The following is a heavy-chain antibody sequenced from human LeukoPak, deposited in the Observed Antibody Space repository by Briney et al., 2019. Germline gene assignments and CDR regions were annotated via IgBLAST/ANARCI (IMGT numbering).Heavy chain of an antibody. CDR1: GFTFSSYG. CDR3: ARANYYGSGSYVPDY. J-gene: IGHJ4*02. V-gene: IGHV3-33*01. CDR2: IWYDGSNK. Sequence: GGSLRLSCAASGFTFSSYGMHWVRQAPGKGLEWVAVIWYDGSNKYYADSVKGRFTISRDNSKNTLYLQMNSLRAEDTAVYYCARANYYGSGSYVPDYWGQGTLVTVSS. D-gene: IGHD3-10*01.